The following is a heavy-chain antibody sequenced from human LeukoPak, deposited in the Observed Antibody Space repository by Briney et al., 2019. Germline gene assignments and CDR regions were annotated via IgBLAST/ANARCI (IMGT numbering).Heavy chain of an antibody. D-gene: IGHD3-3*01. CDR3: AKDRSGTWSFDS. CDR1: GFNLNNFE. V-gene: IGHV3-30*02. CDR2: VWYDGINN. J-gene: IGHJ4*02. Sequence: GGSLRLSCVASGFNLNNFEIHWVRQAPGKGLEWLAVVWYDGINNVLADSVKGRITLSRDNSNNTLSLQINNLRGEDTAVYFCAKDRSGTWSFDSWGQGTLVTVSS.